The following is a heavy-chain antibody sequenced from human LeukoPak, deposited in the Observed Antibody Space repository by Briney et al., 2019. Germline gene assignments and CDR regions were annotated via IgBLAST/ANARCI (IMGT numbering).Heavy chain of an antibody. CDR1: GGSFSGYY. J-gene: IGHJ4*02. V-gene: IGHV4-34*01. D-gene: IGHD3-22*01. Sequence: SETLSLTCAVYGGSFSGYYWSWIRQPPGKGLEWIGYIYYSGSTYYNPSLKSRVTISVDTSKNQFSLKLSSVTAADTAVYYCARGYEDYYDSSGYSHFDYWGQGTLVTVSS. CDR3: ARGYEDYYDSSGYSHFDY. CDR2: IYYSGST.